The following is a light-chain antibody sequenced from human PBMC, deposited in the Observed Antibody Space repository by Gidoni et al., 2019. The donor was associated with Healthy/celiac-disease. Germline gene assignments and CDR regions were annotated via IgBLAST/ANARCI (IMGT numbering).Light chain of an antibody. CDR2: DAS. Sequence: EIVLTQSPATLSLSPGDRATLSCRASQGVSSYLAWYHQKPGQAPRLLIYDASNRATGIPARFSGSGSGTAFTLTISSLEPEDFAVYYCQPAEAFGGGTKVEIK. J-gene: IGKJ4*01. CDR1: QGVSSY. V-gene: IGKV3-11*01. CDR3: QPAEA.